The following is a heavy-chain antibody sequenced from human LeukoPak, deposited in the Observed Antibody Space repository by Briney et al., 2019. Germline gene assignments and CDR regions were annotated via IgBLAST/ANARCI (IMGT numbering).Heavy chain of an antibody. CDR3: ARPYYDSSGSHFDY. CDR1: GGSISSYY. D-gene: IGHD3-22*01. V-gene: IGHV4-59*12. Sequence: SETLSLTCTVSGGSISSYYWSWIRQPPGKGLEWIGYIYYSGSTNYNPSLKSRVTISVDTSKNQFSLKLSSVTAADTAVYYCARPYYDSSGSHFDYWGQGTLVTVSS. J-gene: IGHJ4*02. CDR2: IYYSGST.